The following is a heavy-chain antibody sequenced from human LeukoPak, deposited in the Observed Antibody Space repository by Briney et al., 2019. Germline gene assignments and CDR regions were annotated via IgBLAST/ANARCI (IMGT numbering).Heavy chain of an antibody. D-gene: IGHD3-10*01. CDR2: INPDGSTT. V-gene: IGHV3-74*01. J-gene: IGHJ4*02. CDR3: AKDLHYGSADY. Sequence: GGSLRLSCAASGFTFSNYWMHWVRQDPGKGLVWVSFINPDGSTTNYADSVKGRFTISRDNAKNALYLQMNSLRAEDTAVYYCAKDLHYGSADYWGQGTLVAVSS. CDR1: GFTFSNYW.